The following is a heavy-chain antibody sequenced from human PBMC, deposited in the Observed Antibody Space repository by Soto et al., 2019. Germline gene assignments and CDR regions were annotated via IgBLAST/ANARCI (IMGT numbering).Heavy chain of an antibody. Sequence: PSETLSLTCAVYGGSFSGYYWSWIRQPPGKGLEWVGEINHSGSTNYNPSLKSRVTISVDTSKNQFSLKLSSVTAADTAVYYCARLNCSGGSCYFYFDYWGQGTLVTVSS. V-gene: IGHV4-34*01. CDR2: INHSGST. CDR3: ARLNCSGGSCYFYFDY. CDR1: GGSFSGYY. J-gene: IGHJ4*02. D-gene: IGHD2-15*01.